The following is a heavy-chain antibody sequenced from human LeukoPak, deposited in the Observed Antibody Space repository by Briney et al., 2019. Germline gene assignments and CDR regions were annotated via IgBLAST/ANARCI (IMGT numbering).Heavy chain of an antibody. V-gene: IGHV4-39*01. CDR2: IYYSGST. D-gene: IGHD6-25*01. CDR1: VGTTSSRSYY. Sequence: PSETLSLTCTLSVGTTSSRSYYWGSIRQPPGKGLEWIGSIYYSGSTYYNPSLKSRVTISVDTSKNQFSLKLSSVTAANTAVDYWTAGMSDYFDFWGQGTLVTVSS. J-gene: IGHJ4*02. CDR3: TAGMSDYFDF.